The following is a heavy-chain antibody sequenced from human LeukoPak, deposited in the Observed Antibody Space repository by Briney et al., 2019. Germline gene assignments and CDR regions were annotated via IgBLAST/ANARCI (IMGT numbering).Heavy chain of an antibody. CDR1: GYTFTSYD. Sequence: ASVKVSCKASGYTFTSYDINWVRQATGQGLEWMGWMNPNSGNTGYAQKFQGRVTMTRNTSISTAYMELSSLRSEDTAVYYCARGLRLGELSLYGYWGQGTLVTVSS. V-gene: IGHV1-8*01. D-gene: IGHD3-16*02. J-gene: IGHJ4*02. CDR2: MNPNSGNT. CDR3: ARGLRLGELSLYGY.